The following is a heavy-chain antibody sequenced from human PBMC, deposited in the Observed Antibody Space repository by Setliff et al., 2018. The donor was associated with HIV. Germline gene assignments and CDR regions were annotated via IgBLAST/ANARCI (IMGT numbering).Heavy chain of an antibody. V-gene: IGHV4-61*09. J-gene: IGHJ4*02. CDR2: VYASGYA. D-gene: IGHD1-26*01. CDR3: ANSRHFSGDYSFDY. Sequence: KASETLSLTCTVSGGSITFGTYYWSWIRQPAGGGLEWIGHVYASGYANLNPSLRRRVLMSDDTSKNQYSLTLTRLTSDDTAVYYCANSRHFSGDYSFDYWGQGTLVTVSS. CDR1: GGSITFGTYY.